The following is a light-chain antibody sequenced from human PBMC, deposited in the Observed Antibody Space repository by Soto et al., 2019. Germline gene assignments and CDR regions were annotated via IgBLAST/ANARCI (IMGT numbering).Light chain of an antibody. Sequence: DIQMTQSPSSVSASVGDRVTITCRASQGISSWLAWYQQKPGKAPKLLIYAASSLQSGVPSRFRGSGSGTEFTLTISSLQPDDFETYYCQHYNSYSEAFGQGTKVDIK. CDR1: QGISSW. CDR3: QHYNSYSEA. J-gene: IGKJ1*01. CDR2: AAS. V-gene: IGKV1D-16*01.